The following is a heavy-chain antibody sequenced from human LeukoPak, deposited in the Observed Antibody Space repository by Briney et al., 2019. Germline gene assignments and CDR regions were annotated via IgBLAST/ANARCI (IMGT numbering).Heavy chain of an antibody. CDR1: GGSISSSSYY. CDR3: ASQSIAVAGTYDAFDI. V-gene: IGHV4-39*01. J-gene: IGHJ3*02. Sequence: SETLSLTCTVSGGSISSSSYYWGWIRQPPGKGLEWIGSIYYSGSTYYNPSLKSRVTISVDTSKNQFSLKLSSVTAADTAVYYCASQSIAVAGTYDAFDIWGQGTMVTVSS. CDR2: IYYSGST. D-gene: IGHD6-19*01.